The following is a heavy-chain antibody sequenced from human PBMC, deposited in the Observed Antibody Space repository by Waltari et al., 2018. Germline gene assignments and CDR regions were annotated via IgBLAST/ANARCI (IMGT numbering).Heavy chain of an antibody. V-gene: IGHV3-53*04. CDR2: IDSGGKT. J-gene: IGHJ6*02. CDR3: ARITKFFCSGGSCYSGPEEGGMDV. D-gene: IGHD2-15*01. CDR1: GFTVRRNY. Sequence: EVQLVESGGDLVQPGGSLRLSCAASGFTVRRNYMSWVRQAPGKGLEWVSVIDSGGKTYYADSLKGRFTISRDNSKNTLYLQMNSLRTEDTAVYYCARITKFFCSGGSCYSGPEEGGMDVWGQGTTVTVSS.